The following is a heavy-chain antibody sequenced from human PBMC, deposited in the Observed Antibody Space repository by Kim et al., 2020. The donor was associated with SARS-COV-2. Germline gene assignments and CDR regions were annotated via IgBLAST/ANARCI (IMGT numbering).Heavy chain of an antibody. CDR3: ARNLVGDTDLGP. J-gene: IGHJ5*02. V-gene: IGHV3-30*03. D-gene: IGHD1-26*01. CDR1: GFTFLLPV. CDR2: ISYEGSTQ. Sequence: SLSLSFASSGFTFLLPVIPCFRQAAGKGLEWVALISYEGSTQKYTDSVKGRFTVSRDNSKNTLFLQMNSLRPEDTAVYYCARNLVGDTDLGPWGQGTLVTVSS.